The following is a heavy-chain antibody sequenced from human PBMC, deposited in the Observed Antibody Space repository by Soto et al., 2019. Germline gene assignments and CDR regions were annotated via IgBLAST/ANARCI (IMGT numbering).Heavy chain of an antibody. V-gene: IGHV3-33*01. CDR2: IWYDGSNK. Sequence: PGGSLRLSCAASGFTFSSYGMHWVRQAPGKGLEWVAVIWYDGSNKYYADSVKGRFTISRDNSKNTLYLQMNSLRAEDTAVYYCARDQEDSGWYSPPDYWGQGTLVTVSS. CDR3: ARDQEDSGWYSPPDY. J-gene: IGHJ4*02. CDR1: GFTFSSYG. D-gene: IGHD6-19*01.